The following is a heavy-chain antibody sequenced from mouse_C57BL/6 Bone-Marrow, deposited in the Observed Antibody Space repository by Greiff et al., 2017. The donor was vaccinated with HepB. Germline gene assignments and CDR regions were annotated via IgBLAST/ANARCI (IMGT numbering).Heavy chain of an antibody. Sequence: EVQLQQSGAELVRPGASVKLSCTASGFNIKDDYMHWVKQRPEQGLEWIGWIDPENGDTAYASKFQGKATITADTSANPAYLQLSSLTSEDTAVYYCTTSPVGGFDYWGQGTTLTVSS. CDR3: TTSPVGGFDY. J-gene: IGHJ2*01. CDR1: GFNIKDDY. V-gene: IGHV14-4*01. CDR2: IDPENGDT. D-gene: IGHD1-1*01.